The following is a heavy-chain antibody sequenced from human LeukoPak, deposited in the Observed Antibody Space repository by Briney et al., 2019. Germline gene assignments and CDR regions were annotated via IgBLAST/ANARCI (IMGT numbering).Heavy chain of an antibody. Sequence: GESLKISCKGSGYSFITDWIGWVRQMPGKGLEWMGIIYPADSETRYSPSFQGQVTISADKSISTAYLQWSSLKASDTAMYYCARRLTGYSSSYYGENWFDPWGQGTLVTVSS. J-gene: IGHJ5*02. CDR2: IYPADSET. V-gene: IGHV5-51*01. D-gene: IGHD6-13*01. CDR1: GYSFITDW. CDR3: ARRLTGYSSSYYGENWFDP.